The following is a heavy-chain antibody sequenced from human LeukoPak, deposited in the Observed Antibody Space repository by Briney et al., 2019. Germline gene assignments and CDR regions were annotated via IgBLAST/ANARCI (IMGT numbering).Heavy chain of an antibody. J-gene: IGHJ4*02. CDR3: ARLEKNSRRLDY. CDR2: IYPGDSDT. CDR1: GYSFTRYW. V-gene: IGHV5-51*01. D-gene: IGHD1-1*01. Sequence: GESLKISCKGSGYSFTRYWIGWARQLPGKGLEWMGIIYPGDSDTRYSPSFQGQVTISADKSISTAYLQWSSLKASDTAMYYCARLEKNSRRLDYWGQGTLVTVSS.